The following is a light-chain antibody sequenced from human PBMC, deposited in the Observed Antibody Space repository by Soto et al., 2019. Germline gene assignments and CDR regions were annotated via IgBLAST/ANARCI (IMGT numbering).Light chain of an antibody. CDR2: EVF. J-gene: IGLJ1*01. Sequence: QSALTKPASVSGSPGQSISIPCTGTNSDVDASNYVSWYQHPPRKAPKLMIYEVFTRSSGVSSRFSGSKSGSTASLTIAGLQAGDEADYSCTSYTTTSTLYVFGTGTKVSVL. CDR1: NSDVDASNY. V-gene: IGLV2-14*01. CDR3: TSYTTTSTLYV.